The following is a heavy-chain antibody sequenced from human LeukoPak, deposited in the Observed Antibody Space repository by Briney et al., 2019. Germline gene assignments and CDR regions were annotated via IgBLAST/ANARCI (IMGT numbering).Heavy chain of an antibody. V-gene: IGHV1-46*01. Sequence: ASVKVSCKASGYTFTSYYMHWVRQAPGQGLEWMGIINPSGGSTSYAQKFQGRVTMTRDTSTSTVYMELSSLRSEDTAVYYCARENQGYCSSTSCPYFDYWGQGTLVTVSS. CDR2: INPSGGST. J-gene: IGHJ4*02. CDR1: GYTFTSYY. D-gene: IGHD2-2*01. CDR3: ARENQGYCSSTSCPYFDY.